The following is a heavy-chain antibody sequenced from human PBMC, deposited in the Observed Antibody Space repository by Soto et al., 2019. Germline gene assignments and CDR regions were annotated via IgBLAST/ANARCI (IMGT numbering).Heavy chain of an antibody. CDR2: INAYNATT. D-gene: IGHD3-22*01. CDR3: ARDTDYYDSSGYYHDPFHI. CDR1: GYTFTSCG. V-gene: IGHV1-18*04. J-gene: IGHJ3*02. Sequence: ASAKISCKACGYTFTSCGICWLGQAPETGLECMRWINAYNATTNNAQKHQGRATMTTDTSTSTAYMELRSLTSDDTAVYYCARDTDYYDSSGYYHDPFHIW.